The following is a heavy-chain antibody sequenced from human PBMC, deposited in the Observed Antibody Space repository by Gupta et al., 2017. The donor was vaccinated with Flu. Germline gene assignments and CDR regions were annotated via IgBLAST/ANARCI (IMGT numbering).Heavy chain of an antibody. D-gene: IGHD3-3*01. Sequence: FTDYYIAWVRQAPGQGLEWIGWSNPNTGGKNYAQNFQGRVIRTRDTSINTAYMEPTSLRSDDTAVYFCARDVLAGVVRCDPWGQGTLVTVSS. CDR1: FTDYY. V-gene: IGHV1-2*02. J-gene: IGHJ5*02. CDR3: ARDVLAGVVRCDP. CDR2: SNPNTGGK.